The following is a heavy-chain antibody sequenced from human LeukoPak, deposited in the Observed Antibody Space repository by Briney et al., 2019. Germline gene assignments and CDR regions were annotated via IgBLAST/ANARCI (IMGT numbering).Heavy chain of an antibody. V-gene: IGHV4-39*07. Sequence: PSETLSPTCSVSGGSISSSDYYWGWIRQPPGKGLEWIGTMFYNGATKSNPSLSSRVTMSIDTSKNQFSLKLRSVTAADTAVYYCAREARFALPVVGSGDYWGQGTLVTVSS. CDR2: MFYNGAT. D-gene: IGHD6-19*01. J-gene: IGHJ4*02. CDR3: AREARFALPVVGSGDY. CDR1: GGSISSSDYY.